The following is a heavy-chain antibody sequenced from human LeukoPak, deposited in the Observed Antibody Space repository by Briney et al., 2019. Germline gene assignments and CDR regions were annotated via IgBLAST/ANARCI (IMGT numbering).Heavy chain of an antibody. D-gene: IGHD2-2*01. CDR2: FDPEDGET. J-gene: IGHJ4*02. CDR1: GYTLTELS. V-gene: IGHV1-24*01. Sequence: GASVKVSCKVSGYTLTELSMHWVRQAPGKGPKWMGGFDPEDGETIYAQKFQGRVTMTEDTSTDTAYMELSSLRSEDTAVYYCATATLYCSSTSCPYYFDYWGQGTLVTVSS. CDR3: ATATLYCSSTSCPYYFDY.